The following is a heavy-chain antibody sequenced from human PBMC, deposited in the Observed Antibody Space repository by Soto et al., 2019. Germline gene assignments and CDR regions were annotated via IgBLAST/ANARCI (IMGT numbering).Heavy chain of an antibody. J-gene: IGHJ4*02. V-gene: IGHV1-69*08. D-gene: IGHD5-12*01. CDR3: ARDSPIGSTFSGYDAIDY. CDR1: GGPFSNDI. Sequence: QVQLVQSGAEVKKPGSSVKVSCKASGGPFSNDIITWVRQAPGQGLEWMGRIIPLLNIANYAQKFQGRVTITADRSTGTAYMELNSLRSEDTDVYYCARDSPIGSTFSGYDAIDYWGQGTLVTVSS. CDR2: IIPLLNIA.